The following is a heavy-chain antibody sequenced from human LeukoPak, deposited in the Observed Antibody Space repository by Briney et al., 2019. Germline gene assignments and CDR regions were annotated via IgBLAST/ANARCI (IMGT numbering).Heavy chain of an antibody. V-gene: IGHV3-11*01. D-gene: IGHD5-12*01. CDR3: ARDIVATIALDP. CDR1: RFTLSDYY. J-gene: IGHJ5*02. Sequence: TGGSLRLSCAASRFTLSDYYMRWIRRAPGEGVEGVSYISSSGSTIYYADTVKGRYPISRDNAKNSLYLQMNSLRAEDTAVYYCARDIVATIALDPWGQGTLVTVSS. CDR2: ISSSGSTI.